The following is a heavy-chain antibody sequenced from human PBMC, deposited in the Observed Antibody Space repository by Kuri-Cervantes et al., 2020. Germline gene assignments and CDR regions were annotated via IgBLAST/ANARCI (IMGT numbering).Heavy chain of an antibody. D-gene: IGHD3-3*01. V-gene: IGHV1-69*13. CDR2: IIPIFGTA. Sequence: SVKVSCKASGGTFSSYAISWVRQAPGQGLEWMGGIIPIFGTANYAQKFQGRVTITADESTSTAYMELSSLRSEDTAVYYCARAAAYDFWSGTSPWFDPWGQGTLVTVSS. CDR3: ARAAAYDFWSGTSPWFDP. J-gene: IGHJ5*02. CDR1: GGTFSSYA.